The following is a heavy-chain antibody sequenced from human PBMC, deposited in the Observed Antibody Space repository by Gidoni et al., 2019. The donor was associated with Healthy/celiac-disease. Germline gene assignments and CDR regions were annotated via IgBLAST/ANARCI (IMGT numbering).Heavy chain of an antibody. Sequence: EVQLVESGGGLVKPGWSLRLSCAASGFTFSSYSMTWVRQAPGKGLEWVSSISSSRSYIYYADSVKGRFTISRDNAKNSLYLQMNSLRAEDTAVYYCARGRASIAVAAPLLSVWGQGTMVTVSS. D-gene: IGHD6-19*01. CDR1: GFTFSSYS. CDR3: ARGRASIAVAAPLLSV. V-gene: IGHV3-21*01. CDR2: ISSSRSYI. J-gene: IGHJ3*01.